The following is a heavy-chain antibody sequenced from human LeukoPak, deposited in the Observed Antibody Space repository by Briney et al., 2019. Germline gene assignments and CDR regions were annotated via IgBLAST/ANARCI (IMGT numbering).Heavy chain of an antibody. CDR2: ISGSGGST. Sequence: AGGSLRLSCAASGFTFSSYAMSWVRQAPGKGLEWVSAISGSGGSTYYADSVKGRFTISRDNSKNTLYLQMNSLRAEDTAVYYCAKAPVHRTIYSSGLYFDYWGQGTLVTVSS. D-gene: IGHD6-25*01. CDR3: AKAPVHRTIYSSGLYFDY. CDR1: GFTFSSYA. V-gene: IGHV3-23*01. J-gene: IGHJ4*02.